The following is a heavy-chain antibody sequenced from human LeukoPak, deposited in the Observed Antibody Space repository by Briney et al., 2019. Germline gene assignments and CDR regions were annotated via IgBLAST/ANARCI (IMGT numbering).Heavy chain of an antibody. CDR3: AKDESIAAAGTVRDY. D-gene: IGHD6-13*01. V-gene: IGHV3-23*01. CDR2: ISGSVGST. J-gene: IGHJ4*02. CDR1: GFSFRGLA. Sequence: GGSLRLSCAPSGFSFRGLAMNWIREAPGKGVGWVSAISGSVGSTYSADSVKGRFTISRDNSKNTLYLQMNSLRAEDTAVYYCAKDESIAAAGTVRDYWGQGTLVTVSS.